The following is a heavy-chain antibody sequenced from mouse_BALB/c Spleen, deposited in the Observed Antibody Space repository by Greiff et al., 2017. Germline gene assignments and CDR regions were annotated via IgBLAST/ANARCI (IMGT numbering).Heavy chain of an antibody. V-gene: IGHV2-9*02. CDR2: IWAGGST. J-gene: IGHJ2*01. Sequence: VKLMESGPGLVAPSQSLSITCTVSGFSLTSYGVHWVRQPPGKGLEWLGVIWAGGSTNYNSALMSRLSISKDNSKSQVFLKMNSLQTDDTAMYYCARDRGYISDYWGQGTTLTVSS. D-gene: IGHD1-3*01. CDR3: ARDRGYISDY. CDR1: GFSLTSYG.